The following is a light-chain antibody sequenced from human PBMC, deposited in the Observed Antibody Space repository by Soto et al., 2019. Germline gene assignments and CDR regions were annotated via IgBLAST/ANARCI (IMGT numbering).Light chain of an antibody. CDR2: EVN. CDR3: SSYAGSHNFGV. CDR1: SSDVGGYNY. Sequence: QSALTQPPSASGSPGQSVTISCAGTSSDVGGYNYVSWYQQHPGKAPKLMIYEVNKRPSGVPDRFSGSKSGNTASLTVSGLQAEDEADYYCSSYAGSHNFGVLGTGTKVTVL. J-gene: IGLJ1*01. V-gene: IGLV2-8*01.